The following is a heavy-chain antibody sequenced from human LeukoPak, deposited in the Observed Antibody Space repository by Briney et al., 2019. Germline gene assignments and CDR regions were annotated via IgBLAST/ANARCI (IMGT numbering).Heavy chain of an antibody. J-gene: IGHJ4*02. CDR3: ASPWTYCGGDCDPGFDY. CDR1: GFTFSSYG. D-gene: IGHD2-21*02. CDR2: IRYDGSNK. V-gene: IGHV3-30*02. Sequence: GGSLRLSCAASGFTFSSYGMHWVRQAPGKGLEWVAFIRYDGSNKYYADSVKGRFTISRDNSRNTLYLQMNSLRAEDTAVYYCASPWTYCGGDCDPGFDYWGQGTLVTVSS.